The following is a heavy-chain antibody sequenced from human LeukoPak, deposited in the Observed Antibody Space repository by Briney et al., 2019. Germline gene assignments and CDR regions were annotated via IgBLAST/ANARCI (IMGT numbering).Heavy chain of an antibody. J-gene: IGHJ6*02. V-gene: IGHV4-59*02. D-gene: IGHD3-10*01. CDR3: ARDSSLRGSGCYYYGMDV. Sequence: AASLSLTCTASGRSVSSDYWSWVRQPPGKGLEWLGYIYYSVSTSYNPSLKSRVTISVDTSKRQSSLKLSSLTAADTAVYYSARDSSLRGSGCYYYGMDVWGQGTTVTVSS. CDR1: GRSVSSDY. CDR2: IYYSVST.